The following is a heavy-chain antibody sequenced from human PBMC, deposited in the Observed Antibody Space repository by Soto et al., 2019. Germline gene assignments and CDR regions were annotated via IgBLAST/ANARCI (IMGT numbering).Heavy chain of an antibody. J-gene: IGHJ6*02. V-gene: IGHV5-10-1*01. CDR1: GYSFTSYW. D-gene: IGHD2-15*01. CDR2: IDPSDSYT. CDR3: AREKVVAASQANYYYYGMDV. Sequence: EEPMKISCKGSGYSFTSYWISWVRQMPGKGLEWMGRIDPSDSYTNYSPSFQGHVTISADKSISTAYLQWSSLKASDTAMYYCAREKVVAASQANYYYYGMDVWGQGTTVTVSS.